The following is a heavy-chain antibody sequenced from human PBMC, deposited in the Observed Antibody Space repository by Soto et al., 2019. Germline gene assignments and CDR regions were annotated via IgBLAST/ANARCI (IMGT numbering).Heavy chain of an antibody. CDR2: INHSGST. CDR1: GGALGGYY. J-gene: IGHJ4*02. CDR3: ARDKITGLFDY. V-gene: IGHV4-34*01. D-gene: IGHD2-8*02. Sequence: SETPALTFACFGGALGGYYWAWARQPPGTGLEWIGEINHSGSTNYNPSLKSRVTISVDTSKNQFSLKLTSVTAADTAVYYCARDKITGLFDYWGQGTLVTVSS.